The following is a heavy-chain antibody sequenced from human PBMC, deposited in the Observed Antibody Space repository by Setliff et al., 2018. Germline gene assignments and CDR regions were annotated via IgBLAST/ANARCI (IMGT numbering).Heavy chain of an antibody. CDR2: INHSGSS. D-gene: IGHD3-3*01. CDR1: GGSFSGYY. Sequence: SETLSLTCAVYGGSFSGYYWTWIRQPPGKGLEWIGEINHSGSSNYNPSLKSRVTISVDTSKNQLSLKLSSVTAADPAVYYCARARFWSGYHTALYYFDYWGQGPLVTVS. J-gene: IGHJ4*02. V-gene: IGHV4-34*01. CDR3: ARARFWSGYHTALYYFDY.